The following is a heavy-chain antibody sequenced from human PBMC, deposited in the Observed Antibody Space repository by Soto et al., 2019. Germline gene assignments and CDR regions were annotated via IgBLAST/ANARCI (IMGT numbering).Heavy chain of an antibody. Sequence: DVKLVESGGGLVQPGDSLRLSCEVSGFTFSMYSMSWVRQSPGKGLEWVAKIPQDGVDGHYADSVKGRFTISRDNGKNSLYLQLNNLRAEDTAVYYCARDHLILPAHDFFYGSDVWGRGATVIVSS. J-gene: IGHJ6*02. D-gene: IGHD2-21*02. CDR2: IPQDGVDG. CDR3: ARDHLILPAHDFFYGSDV. CDR1: GFTFSMYS. V-gene: IGHV3-7*03.